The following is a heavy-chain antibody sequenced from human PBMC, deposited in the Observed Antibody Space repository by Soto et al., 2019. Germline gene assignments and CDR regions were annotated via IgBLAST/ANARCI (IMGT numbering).Heavy chain of an antibody. Sequence: VGSLRLSCAASGFTFSSYWMSWVRQAPGKGLEWVANIKQDGSEKYYVDSVKGRFTISRDNAKNPLYLQMSSLRAEDTAVYYCAREWDIVVVVAASPTLDYWGQGTLVTVS. J-gene: IGHJ4*02. CDR2: IKQDGSEK. CDR1: GFTFSSYW. CDR3: AREWDIVVVVAASPTLDY. D-gene: IGHD2-15*01. V-gene: IGHV3-7*03.